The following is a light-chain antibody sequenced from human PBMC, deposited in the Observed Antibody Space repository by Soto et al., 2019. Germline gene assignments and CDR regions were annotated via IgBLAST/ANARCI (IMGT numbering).Light chain of an antibody. Sequence: EIVLTESPGTLSLSPGERATLSCRASQSVSSSYLAWYQQKPGQAPRLLIYGASSRATGIPDRFSGSGSGTDFTLTITSLEPEDFAVYYCQQRSNRPPTFGQGTKVDNK. V-gene: IGKV3D-20*02. CDR2: GAS. CDR3: QQRSNRPPT. J-gene: IGKJ1*01. CDR1: QSVSSSY.